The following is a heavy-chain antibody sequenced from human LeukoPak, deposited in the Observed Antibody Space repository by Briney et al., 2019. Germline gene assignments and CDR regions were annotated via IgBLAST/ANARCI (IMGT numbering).Heavy chain of an antibody. V-gene: IGHV3-30*18. D-gene: IGHD2-2*02. CDR1: GFTFSSCG. CDR3: AKGDTSDTQS. Sequence: GGSLRLSCAASGFTFSSCGMHWVRQAPGKGLEWVAVISYDGSNKYYADSVKGRFTISRDNSKNTLYLQMNSLRAEDTAVYYCAKGDTSDTQSWGQGTLVTVSS. CDR2: ISYDGSNK. J-gene: IGHJ5*02.